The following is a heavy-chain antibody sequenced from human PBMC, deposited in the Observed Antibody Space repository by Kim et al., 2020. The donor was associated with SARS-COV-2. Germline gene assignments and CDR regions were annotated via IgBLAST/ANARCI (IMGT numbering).Heavy chain of an antibody. Sequence: SETLSLTCTVSGGSISSSSYYWGWIRQPPGKGLEWIGSIYYSGSTYYNPSLKSRVTISVDTSKNQFSLKLSSVTAADTAVYYCARESPDYYDSSGYFLDYWGQGTLVTVSS. J-gene: IGHJ4*02. D-gene: IGHD3-22*01. CDR1: GGSISSSSYY. V-gene: IGHV4-39*07. CDR3: ARESPDYYDSSGYFLDY. CDR2: IYYSGST.